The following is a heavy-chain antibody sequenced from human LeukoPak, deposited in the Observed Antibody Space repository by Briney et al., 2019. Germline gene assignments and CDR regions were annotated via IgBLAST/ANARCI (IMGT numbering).Heavy chain of an antibody. D-gene: IGHD3-10*01. J-gene: IGHJ5*02. CDR3: ARVGSFGESPVGPGWFDP. CDR1: GGSISSSSYY. V-gene: IGHV4-39*07. CDR2: IYYSGST. Sequence: SETLSLTCTVSGGSISSSSYYWGWIRQPPGKGLEWIGSIYYSGSTYYNPSLKSRVTISVDTSKNQFSLKLSSVTAADTAVYYCARVGSFGESPVGPGWFDPWGQGTLVTVSS.